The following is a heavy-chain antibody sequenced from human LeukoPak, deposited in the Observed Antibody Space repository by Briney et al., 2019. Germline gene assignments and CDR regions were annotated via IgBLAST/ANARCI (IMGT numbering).Heavy chain of an antibody. D-gene: IGHD6-13*01. J-gene: IGHJ4*02. CDR1: GYSFTTSW. Sequence: GESLKISCKGSGYSFTTSWIAWVRRMPGKGLEWMAIIYPGDSDTKYSPSFQGQVTISADNSISTAYLQWSSLKASDTAMYYCARRGAAAGTDYLDYWGQGTLVTVSS. CDR2: IYPGDSDT. V-gene: IGHV5-51*01. CDR3: ARRGAAAGTDYLDY.